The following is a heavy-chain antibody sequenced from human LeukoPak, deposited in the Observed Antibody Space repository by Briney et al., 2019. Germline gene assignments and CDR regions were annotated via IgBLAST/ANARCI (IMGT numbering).Heavy chain of an antibody. CDR3: ARDRGYDFWSGYYVD. CDR2: IYDSGST. V-gene: IGHV4-39*02. Sequence: SETLSLTCTVSGGSIRSSYYYWGWIRQPPGKGLEWIGSIYDSGSTYYNPSLKSRVTISVDTSKNQFSLKLNSVTAADTAVYYCARDRGYDFWSGYYVDWGQGTLVTVSS. D-gene: IGHD3-3*01. CDR1: GGSIRSSYYY. J-gene: IGHJ4*02.